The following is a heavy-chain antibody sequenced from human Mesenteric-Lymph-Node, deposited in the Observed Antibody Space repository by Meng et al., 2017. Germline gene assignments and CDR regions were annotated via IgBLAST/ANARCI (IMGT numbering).Heavy chain of an antibody. V-gene: IGHV3-48*03. CDR3: ARDSQLIVVVPAAMGDAARYYYYYGMDV. CDR2: ISSSGSTI. CDR1: GFTFSSYE. Sequence: GESLKISCAASGFTFSSYEMNWVRQAPGKGLEWVSYISSSGSTIYYADSVKGRFTISRDNAKNSLYLQMNSLRAEDTAVYYCARDSQLIVVVPAAMGDAARYYYYYGMDVWGQGTTVTVSS. D-gene: IGHD2-2*01. J-gene: IGHJ6*02.